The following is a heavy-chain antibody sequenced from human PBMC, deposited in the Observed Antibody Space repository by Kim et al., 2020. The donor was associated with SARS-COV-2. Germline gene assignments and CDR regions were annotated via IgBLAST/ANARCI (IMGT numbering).Heavy chain of an antibody. Sequence: PSLKSRVTISVDPSKNQSSLKLRSVTAADTAVYYCARAPITMIVVVKAFDIWGQGTMVTVSS. V-gene: IGHV4-31*02. D-gene: IGHD3-22*01. CDR3: ARAPITMIVVVKAFDI. J-gene: IGHJ3*02.